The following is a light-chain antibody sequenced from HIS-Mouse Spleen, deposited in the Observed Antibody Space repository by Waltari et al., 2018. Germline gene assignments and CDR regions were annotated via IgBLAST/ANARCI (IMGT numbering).Light chain of an antibody. CDR3: SLYTSSSTLV. Sequence: QSALTQPPSVSGSPGQSVNISCPGTSSDVGSYNRVPWYQQPPGTAPKLMIYEVSNRPSGVPDRFSGSKSGNTASLTISGLQAEDEADYYCSLYTSSSTLVFGGGTKLTVL. CDR2: EVS. V-gene: IGLV2-18*01. J-gene: IGLJ2*01. CDR1: SSDVGSYNR.